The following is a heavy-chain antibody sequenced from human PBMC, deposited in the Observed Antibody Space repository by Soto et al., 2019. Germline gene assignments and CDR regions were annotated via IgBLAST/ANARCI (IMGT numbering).Heavy chain of an antibody. J-gene: IGHJ6*02. CDR1: GGTFSSYA. V-gene: IGHV1-69*13. CDR3: ARGYSYGYFNYYYYGMDV. D-gene: IGHD5-18*01. CDR2: IIPIFGTA. Sequence: SVKVSCKASGGTFSSYAISWVRQAPGQGLEWMGGIIPIFGTANYAQKFQGRVTITADESTSTAYMELSSLRSEDTAVYYCARGYSYGYFNYYYYGMDVWGQGTTVTVSS.